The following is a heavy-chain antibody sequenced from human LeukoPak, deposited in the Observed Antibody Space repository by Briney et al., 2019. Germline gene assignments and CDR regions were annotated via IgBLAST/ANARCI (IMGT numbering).Heavy chain of an antibody. CDR1: GFTFRSYA. Sequence: GGSLRLFCTASGFTFRSYAMNGVRHARGKGLECVSAISGRGGSTYYADSVNGRFTISRDNSKNTVYLQMNSLTADDTAVYYCAKQLQKGDVWGKGTTVTVSS. CDR2: ISGRGGST. J-gene: IGHJ6*04. CDR3: AKQLQKGDV. V-gene: IGHV3-23*01. D-gene: IGHD2-2*01.